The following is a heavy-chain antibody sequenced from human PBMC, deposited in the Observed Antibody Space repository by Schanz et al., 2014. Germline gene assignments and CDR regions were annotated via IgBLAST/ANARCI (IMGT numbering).Heavy chain of an antibody. D-gene: IGHD6-13*01. CDR1: GFIFGSSV. Sequence: EVQLLESGGGLIQPGGSLRLSCAASGFIFGSSVMAWVRQAPGKGLEWVANIKHDGSVKDYVDSVEGRFTISRDNAKRSLFLQMNSLRVEDTAVYFCVSQTGSPNYWGQGTLVTGSS. CDR2: IKHDGSVK. J-gene: IGHJ4*02. CDR3: VSQTGSPNY. V-gene: IGHV3-7*01.